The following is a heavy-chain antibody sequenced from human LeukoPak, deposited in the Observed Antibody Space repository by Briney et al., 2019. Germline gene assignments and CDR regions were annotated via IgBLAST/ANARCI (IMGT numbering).Heavy chain of an antibody. CDR3: ASQTPARYCSSTSCLHHNH. J-gene: IGHJ5*02. V-gene: IGHV3-23*01. CDR2: ISGSGGST. D-gene: IGHD2-2*01. CDR1: GFTFSSYA. Sequence: PGGSLRLSCAASGFTFSSYAMSWVRQAPGKGLEWVSAISGSGGSTYYADSVKGRFTISRDNAKNSLYLQMNSLRAEDTAVYYCASQTPARYCSSTSCLHHNHWGQGTLVTVSS.